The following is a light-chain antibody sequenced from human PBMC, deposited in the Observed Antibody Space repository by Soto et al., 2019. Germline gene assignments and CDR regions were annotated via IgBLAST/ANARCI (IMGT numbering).Light chain of an antibody. Sequence: QSVLTQPPSVSGAPGQRVTISCTGSSSNIGAGYDVHWYQQLPGTAPKLLIYGNSNRPSGVPDRFSGSKSGTSASLAITGLQAEDEADYYCQSYDSSLSRDFGTGTKLTVL. CDR1: SSNIGAGYD. V-gene: IGLV1-40*01. CDR2: GNS. CDR3: QSYDSSLSRD. J-gene: IGLJ1*01.